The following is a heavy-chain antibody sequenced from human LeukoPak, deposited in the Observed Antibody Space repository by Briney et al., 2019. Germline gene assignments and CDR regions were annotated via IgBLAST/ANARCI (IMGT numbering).Heavy chain of an antibody. CDR2: ISYDGSEE. V-gene: IGHV3-30*12. J-gene: IGHJ6*02. CDR1: GFTFSNFG. CDR3: ARDGVDDYYYYGMDV. D-gene: IGHD2-8*01. Sequence: GGSLRLSCAASGFTFSNFGMHWVRQAPGEGLEWVAFISYDGSEEFYADSVKGRFTTSRDNSKNTLYLQMNSLRAEDTAVYYCARDGVDDYYYYGMDVWGQGTTVTVSS.